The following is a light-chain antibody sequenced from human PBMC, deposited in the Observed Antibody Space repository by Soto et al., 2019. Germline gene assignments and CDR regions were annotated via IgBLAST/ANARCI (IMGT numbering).Light chain of an antibody. CDR2: EVN. J-gene: IGLJ2*01. CDR1: TSDVGGYDV. Sequence: QSALTQPASVSGSPGQSITISCSGTTSDVGGYDVVSWYQQHPGKAPKLMIFEVNQRPSGVPDRFSGSRSGTSASLAISGLRSEDEAEYSCAVWADSLSGFVVFGGGTQLTVL. CDR3: AVWADSLSGFVV. V-gene: IGLV2-14*02.